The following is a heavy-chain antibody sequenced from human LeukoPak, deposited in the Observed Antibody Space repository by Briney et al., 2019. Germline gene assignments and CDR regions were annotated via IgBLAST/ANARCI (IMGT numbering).Heavy chain of an antibody. CDR1: GGSISSGSYY. V-gene: IGHV4-61*02. D-gene: IGHD3-9*01. Sequence: MSSETLSLTCTVSGGSISSGSYYWSWIRQPAGKGLDWIGRIFTSGSTNYNPSLKSRVTISVDTSKNQFSLNLSSVTAADTAVYYCARFGILTGYFDYWGQGTLVTVSS. CDR3: ARFGILTGYFDY. CDR2: IFTSGST. J-gene: IGHJ4*02.